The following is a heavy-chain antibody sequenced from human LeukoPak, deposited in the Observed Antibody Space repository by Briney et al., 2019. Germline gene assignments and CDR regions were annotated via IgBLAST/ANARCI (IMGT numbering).Heavy chain of an antibody. V-gene: IGHV1-18*01. J-gene: IGHJ6*02. D-gene: IGHD2-8*01. Sequence: ASVKVSCKASGYTFTSYGISWVRQAPGQGLEWMGWISAYNGNTNYAQKLQGRVTITADESTSTAYMELSSLRSEDTAVYYCASHLIVLTVYATDYYYYGMDVWGQGTTVTVSS. CDR1: GYTFTSYG. CDR3: ASHLIVLTVYATDYYYYGMDV. CDR2: ISAYNGNT.